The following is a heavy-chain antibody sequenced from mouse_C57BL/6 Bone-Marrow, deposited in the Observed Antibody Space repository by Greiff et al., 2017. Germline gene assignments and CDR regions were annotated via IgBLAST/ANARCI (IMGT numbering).Heavy chain of an antibody. CDR3: TAWGYYCGSSYVEYAMDY. V-gene: IGHV14-4*01. CDR2: IDPENGDT. D-gene: IGHD1-1*01. J-gene: IGHJ4*01. CDR1: GFNIKDDY. Sequence: VQLQQSGAELVRPGASVKLSCTASGFNIKDDYMHWVKQRPEQGLEWIGWIDPENGDTEYASKFQGKATITADTSSNTAYLQLSSLTSEDTAVYYCTAWGYYCGSSYVEYAMDYWGQGTSVTVSS.